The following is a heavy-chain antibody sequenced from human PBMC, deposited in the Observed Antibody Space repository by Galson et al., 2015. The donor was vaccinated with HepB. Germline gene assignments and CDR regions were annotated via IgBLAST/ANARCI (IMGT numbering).Heavy chain of an antibody. CDR2: INAGNGKT. CDR1: GYTFTSYA. V-gene: IGHV1-3*01. CDR3: ARATWVAGTYYLDY. D-gene: IGHD6-19*01. J-gene: IGHJ4*02. Sequence: SVKVSCKASGYTFTSYAIHWVRQAPGQRLELMGWINAGNGKTKYSQKFQGRVTLTRDTSASTAYMELSSLRSEDMAVYYCARATWVAGTYYLDYWGQGTLVTVSS.